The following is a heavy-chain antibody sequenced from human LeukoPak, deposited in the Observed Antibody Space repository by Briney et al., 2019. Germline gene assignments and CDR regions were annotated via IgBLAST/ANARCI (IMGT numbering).Heavy chain of an antibody. V-gene: IGHV1-69*13. CDR2: IIPIFGTA. CDR3: AADGGYYYDSSGSTRNAFDI. J-gene: IGHJ3*02. D-gene: IGHD3-22*01. Sequence: ASVKVSCKASGGTFSSYAISWVRQAPGQGLEWMGGIIPIFGTANYAQKFQGRVTITADESTSTAYMELSSLRSEDTAVYYCAADGGYYYDSSGSTRNAFDIWGQGTMVTVSS. CDR1: GGTFSSYA.